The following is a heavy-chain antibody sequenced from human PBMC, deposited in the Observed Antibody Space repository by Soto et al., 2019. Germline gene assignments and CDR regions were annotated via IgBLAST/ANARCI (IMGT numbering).Heavy chain of an antibody. V-gene: IGHV1-18*01. Sequence: QVQLVQSGAEVKKPGASVKVSCKASGYTFTSYGISWVRQAPGQGLEWMGWISAYNGNTNYAQKLQGRVTLTTHTSTSTAYMELRSLRSDDTAVYYCARVRPEVPAAMSNFDYWGQGTLVTVSS. CDR2: ISAYNGNT. D-gene: IGHD2-2*01. CDR3: ARVRPEVPAAMSNFDY. J-gene: IGHJ4*02. CDR1: GYTFTSYG.